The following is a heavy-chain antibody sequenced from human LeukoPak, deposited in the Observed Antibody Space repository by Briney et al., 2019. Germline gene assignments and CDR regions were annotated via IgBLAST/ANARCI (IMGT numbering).Heavy chain of an antibody. Sequence: GASVTVSCKAFGYTFTSNYMHWVRQAPGQGPEWMGVISPSGGSTTYAQKLQGRVTMTTDTSTSTAYMELRSLRSDDTAVYYCARDITMVRGVIPHYHAFDIWGQGTMVTVSS. J-gene: IGHJ3*02. V-gene: IGHV1-46*01. D-gene: IGHD3-10*01. CDR3: ARDITMVRGVIPHYHAFDI. CDR1: GYTFTSNY. CDR2: ISPSGGST.